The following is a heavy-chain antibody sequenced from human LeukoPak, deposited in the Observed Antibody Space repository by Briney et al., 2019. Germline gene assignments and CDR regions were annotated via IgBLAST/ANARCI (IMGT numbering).Heavy chain of an antibody. J-gene: IGHJ4*02. V-gene: IGHV3-23*01. D-gene: IGHD3-22*01. CDR1: GFTFSSYA. CDR2: ISGSGGST. Sequence: PGGSLRLSCAASGFTFSSYAMSWVRQAPGKGLEWVSAISGSGGSTYYADSVKGRFTISRDNSKNTLYLQMNSLRAEDTAVYYCAKGPGSADYDSSAQGHLFDYWGQGTLVTVSS. CDR3: AKGPGSADYDSSAQGHLFDY.